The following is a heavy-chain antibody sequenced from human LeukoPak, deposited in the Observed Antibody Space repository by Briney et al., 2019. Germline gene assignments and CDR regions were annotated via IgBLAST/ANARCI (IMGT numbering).Heavy chain of an antibody. D-gene: IGHD3-16*01. CDR3: ARKLRGGVDY. J-gene: IGHJ4*02. Sequence: SETLSLTCTVSGGSICSSSYYCGWIRQPPGRGREWIGSIYYSGSPYYNPSLKSRVTISVDTSKNQFSLKLSSVTAADTAVYYCARKLRGGVDYWGQGTLVTVSS. CDR2: IYYSGSP. V-gene: IGHV4-39*01. CDR1: GGSICSSSYY.